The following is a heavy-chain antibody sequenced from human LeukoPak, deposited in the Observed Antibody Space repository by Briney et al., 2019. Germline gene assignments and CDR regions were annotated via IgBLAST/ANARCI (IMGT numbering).Heavy chain of an antibody. CDR1: GYTFTGYY. Sequence: ASVKVSCKASGYTFTGYYMHWVRQAPGQGLEWMGWISAYNGNTNYAQKLQGRVTMTTDTSTSTAYMELRSLRSDDTAVYYCARSNFVGSGWLGTDYYYYYMDVWGKGTTVTISS. CDR2: ISAYNGNT. V-gene: IGHV1-18*04. J-gene: IGHJ6*03. CDR3: ARSNFVGSGWLGTDYYYYYMDV. D-gene: IGHD6-19*01.